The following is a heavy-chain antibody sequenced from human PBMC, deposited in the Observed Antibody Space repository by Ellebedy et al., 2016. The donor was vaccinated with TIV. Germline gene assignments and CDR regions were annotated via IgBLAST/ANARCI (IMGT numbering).Heavy chain of an antibody. CDR3: TRDLTTLAVAGTGIYYYTMDV. D-gene: IGHD6-13*01. Sequence: GGSLGLSXTASGFTFGDYAMSWVRQAPGKGLEWVSFIRSKAYGGTTEYAASVKGRFTISRDDSKSIAYLQMNSLKAEDTAVYYCTRDLTTLAVAGTGIYYYTMDVWGQGTTVTVSS. CDR1: GFTFGDYA. J-gene: IGHJ6*02. CDR2: IRSKAYGGTT. V-gene: IGHV3-49*04.